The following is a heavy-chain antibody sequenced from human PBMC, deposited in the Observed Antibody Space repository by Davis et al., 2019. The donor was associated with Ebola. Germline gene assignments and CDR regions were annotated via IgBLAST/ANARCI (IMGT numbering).Heavy chain of an antibody. Sequence: ASVKVSCKASGYTFTGYYIQWVRQAPGQGLEWMGRINPNSGGTNYAQKFQGRVSMTRDTSTNTAYMELSRLRSDDTAVYYCARGGISMMVVPRDYYYGMDVWGKGTTVTVSS. CDR1: GYTFTGYY. V-gene: IGHV1-2*06. CDR2: INPNSGGT. CDR3: ARGGISMMVVPRDYYYGMDV. J-gene: IGHJ6*04. D-gene: IGHD3-22*01.